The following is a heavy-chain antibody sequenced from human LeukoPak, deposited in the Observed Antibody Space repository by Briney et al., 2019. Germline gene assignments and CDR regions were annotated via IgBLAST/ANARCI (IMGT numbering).Heavy chain of an antibody. CDR2: ISGSGGNT. D-gene: IGHD6-13*01. J-gene: IGHJ4*02. Sequence: GGSLRLSCAASGFTFSSYAMSWVRQAPGKGLEWVSAISGSGGNTYYADSVKGWLTISRDNSKNTDYLQMNSLRAEDTAVYYCAKDFKGLTIVAAGTFDYWGQGTLVTVSS. CDR1: GFTFSSYA. CDR3: AKDFKGLTIVAAGTFDY. V-gene: IGHV3-23*01.